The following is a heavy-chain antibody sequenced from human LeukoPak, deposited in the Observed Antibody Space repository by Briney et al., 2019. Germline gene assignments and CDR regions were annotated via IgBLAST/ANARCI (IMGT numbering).Heavy chain of an antibody. Sequence: SETLSLTCTVSGGSISSYYWSWIRQPPGKGLEWIGYIYYSGSTNYIPSLKSRVTISVDTSKNQFSLKLSSVTAADTAVYYCARGPITMVRGVIPNAFDIWGQGTMVTVSS. CDR3: ARGPITMVRGVIPNAFDI. D-gene: IGHD3-10*01. CDR1: GGSISSYY. V-gene: IGHV4-59*01. J-gene: IGHJ3*02. CDR2: IYYSGST.